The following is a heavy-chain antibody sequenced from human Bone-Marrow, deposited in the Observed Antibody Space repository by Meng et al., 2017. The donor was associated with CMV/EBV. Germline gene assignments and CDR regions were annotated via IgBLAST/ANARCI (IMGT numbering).Heavy chain of an antibody. J-gene: IGHJ4*02. D-gene: IGHD1-14*01. CDR2: IKYDESRT. V-gene: IGHV3-30*03. CDR1: AFTFSVYG. CDR3: VRIPGIFTYDH. Sequence: GESLKISCAASAFTFSVYGMHWVRQAPGKGLEWLSFIKYDESRTFYADSVKGRFTISRDNSKNTLYLQMDCLTTEDTAMYYCVRIPGIFTYDHWGQGTLVTVSS.